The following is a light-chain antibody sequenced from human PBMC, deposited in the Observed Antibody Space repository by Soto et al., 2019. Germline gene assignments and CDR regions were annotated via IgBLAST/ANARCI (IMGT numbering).Light chain of an antibody. CDR2: KAS. CDR3: QQYNTYSS. CDR1: QSISSR. Sequence: DIQMTQSPPILSASVGDRVTMTCRASQSISSRLAWYQQKQGRAPKLLIYKASTLETAVPSRFSGSGSGTDFTLTISSLQPDDFATYYCQQYNTYSSFGPGTKVDMK. J-gene: IGKJ3*01. V-gene: IGKV1-5*03.